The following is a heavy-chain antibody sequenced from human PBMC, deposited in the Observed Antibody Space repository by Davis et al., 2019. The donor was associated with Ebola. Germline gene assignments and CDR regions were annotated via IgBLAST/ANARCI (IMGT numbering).Heavy chain of an antibody. CDR1: GGSFSGYY. CDR2: INHSGST. J-gene: IGHJ4*02. Sequence: PGGSLRLSCAVHGGSFSGYYWSWIRQPPGKGLEWIGEINHSGSTNYNPSLKSRVTISVDTSKNQFSLKLSSVTAADTAVYYCARGRLPGDFDYWGQGTLVTVSS. V-gene: IGHV4-34*01. CDR3: ARGRLPGDFDY.